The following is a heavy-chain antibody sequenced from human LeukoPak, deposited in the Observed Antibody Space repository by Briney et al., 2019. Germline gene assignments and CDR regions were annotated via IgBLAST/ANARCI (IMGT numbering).Heavy chain of an antibody. CDR1: GGSIRCYF. Sequence: SETLSLTCTVSGGSIRCYFWSWIRQPPGKGLEWIGHIYYSGNTNYNPSLKSRVTISVDTSKNQFSLKLSSVTAADTAVYYCARLPDSGYFDYWGQGTLVTVSS. V-gene: IGHV4-59*01. J-gene: IGHJ4*02. D-gene: IGHD3-22*01. CDR3: ARLPDSGYFDY. CDR2: IYYSGNT.